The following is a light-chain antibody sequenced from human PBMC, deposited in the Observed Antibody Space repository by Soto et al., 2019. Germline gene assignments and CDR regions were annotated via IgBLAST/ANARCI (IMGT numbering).Light chain of an antibody. CDR3: QQYNSYSLT. Sequence: DIQMTQSPSTLSASVGDRVTITCRASQSIGSWLAWYQQNPGKAPKLLIYKASSLQIGVPSRFSGSGSGTEFALTISSLQPDDFATYYCQQYNSYSLTFGQGTRLEMK. CDR1: QSIGSW. J-gene: IGKJ5*01. CDR2: KAS. V-gene: IGKV1-5*03.